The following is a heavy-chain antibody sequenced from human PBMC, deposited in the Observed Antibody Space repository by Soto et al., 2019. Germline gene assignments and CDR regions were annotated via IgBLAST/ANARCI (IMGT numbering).Heavy chain of an antibody. V-gene: IGHV6-1*01. CDR3: AGGPYRSGWTLDN. CDR2: TYYRSKWYN. D-gene: IGHD6-19*01. Sequence: QTLSLTCVISGDSVSSNSGAWNWIRQSPSRGLEWLGRTYYRSKWYNDYAVSVKSRITINPDTSKNQFSMQLDSVTPEDTAVYYCAGGPYRSGWTLDNWGQGTLVTVSS. CDR1: GDSVSSNSGA. J-gene: IGHJ4*02.